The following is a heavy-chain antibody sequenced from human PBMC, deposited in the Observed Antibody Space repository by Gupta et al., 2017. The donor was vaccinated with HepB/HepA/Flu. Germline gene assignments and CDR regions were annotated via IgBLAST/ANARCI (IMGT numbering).Heavy chain of an antibody. CDR2: INHSGST. CDR1: GGSFSGYY. CDR3: ARALKGDVDTAMVYNWFDP. D-gene: IGHD5-18*01. J-gene: IGHJ5*02. Sequence: QVQLQQWGAGLLKPSETLSLTCAVYGGSFSGYYWSWIRQPPGKGLEWIGEINHSGSTNYNPSLKSRVTISVDTSKNQFSLKLSSVTAADTAVYYCARALKGDVDTAMVYNWFDPWGQGTLVTVSS. V-gene: IGHV4-34*01.